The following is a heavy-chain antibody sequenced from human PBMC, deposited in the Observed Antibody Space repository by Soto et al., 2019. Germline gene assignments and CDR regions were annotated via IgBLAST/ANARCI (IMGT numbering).Heavy chain of an antibody. CDR1: GFTFSSYS. V-gene: IGHV3-21*01. D-gene: IGHD2-2*01. CDR2: ISSSSSYI. Sequence: GGSLRLSCAASGFTFSSYSMNWVRQAPGKGLEWVSSISSSSSYIYYADSVKGRFTISRDNAKNSLYLQMNSLRAEDTAVYYCAGYCSSTSCREYNWFDTWGQGTLVTVSS. CDR3: AGYCSSTSCREYNWFDT. J-gene: IGHJ5*02.